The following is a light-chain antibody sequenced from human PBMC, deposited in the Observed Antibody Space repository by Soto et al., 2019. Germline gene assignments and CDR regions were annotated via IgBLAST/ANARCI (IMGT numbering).Light chain of an antibody. V-gene: IGKV1-5*01. CDR1: ESIDTR. CDR2: AAS. J-gene: IGKJ1*01. Sequence: DIPMTQSPSSLSASVGDTVTITCRASESIDTRLAWYQQKPGKAPKLLIFAASTLVRGVPSRFSGRGSGTEFTLTISSLQADDYATFYCQQYHTDWTFGQGTKVDIK. CDR3: QQYHTDWT.